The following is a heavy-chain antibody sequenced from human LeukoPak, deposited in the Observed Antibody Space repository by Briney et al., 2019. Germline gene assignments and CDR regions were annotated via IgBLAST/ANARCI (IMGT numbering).Heavy chain of an antibody. D-gene: IGHD1/OR15-1a*01. CDR1: GYSISRDYY. CDR2: IYHSGDT. V-gene: IGHV4-38-2*02. CDR3: ARGVRKEQRRNNWFDP. Sequence: KASETLSLTCTVSGYSISRDYYWGWIRQPPGEGLEWIGSIYHSGDTHYSPSLKSRVTISVDTSKNQFSLKLSSVTAADTAVYYCARGVRKEQRRNNWFDPWGQGTLVTVSS. J-gene: IGHJ5*02.